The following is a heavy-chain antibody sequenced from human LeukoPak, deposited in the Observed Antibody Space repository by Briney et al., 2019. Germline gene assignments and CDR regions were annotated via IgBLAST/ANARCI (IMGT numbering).Heavy chain of an antibody. V-gene: IGHV1-2*02. CDR3: ARGKSGYSP. CDR2: INPHTGAA. Sequence: ASVKVSCKVSGYTFTEYYIHWVRQTPGRGLEWMGLINPHTGAANYTQSFQGRVTLTRDTSSSTAYMHLSSLRFDDTAVYYCARGKSGYSPWGQGTPVTVSS. D-gene: IGHD3-22*01. CDR1: GYTFTEYY. J-gene: IGHJ4*02.